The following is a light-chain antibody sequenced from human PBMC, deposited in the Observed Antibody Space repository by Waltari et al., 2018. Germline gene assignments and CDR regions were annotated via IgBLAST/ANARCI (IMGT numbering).Light chain of an antibody. J-gene: IGKJ4*01. CDR1: QGISSY. V-gene: IGKV1-9*01. Sequence: DIQLTQSPSFLSASVGDRVTITCRASQGISSYLAWYQQKPGKAPKLLIYAASTLQSGVPSRFSGSGSGTEFTLTISSLQPEDFATYYCQQLNSYPPGLTFGGGTTVEI. CDR3: QQLNSYPPGLT. CDR2: AAS.